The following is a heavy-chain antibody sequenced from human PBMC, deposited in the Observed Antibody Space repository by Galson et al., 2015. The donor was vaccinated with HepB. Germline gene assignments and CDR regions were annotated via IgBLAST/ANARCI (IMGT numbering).Heavy chain of an antibody. V-gene: IGHV3-30-3*01. J-gene: IGHJ6*02. CDR2: ISYDGSNK. CDR1: GFTFSSYA. CDR3: ARQGRYCSSTSCYPYYYYYGMDV. D-gene: IGHD2-2*01. Sequence: SLRLSCAASGFTFSSYAMHWVRQAPGKGLEWVAVISYDGSNKYYADSVKGRFTISRDNSKNTLYLQMNSLRAEDTAVYYCARQGRYCSSTSCYPYYYYYGMDVWGQGTTVTVSS.